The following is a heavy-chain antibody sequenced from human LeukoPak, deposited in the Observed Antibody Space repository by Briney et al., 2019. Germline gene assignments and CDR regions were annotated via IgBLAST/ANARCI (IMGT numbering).Heavy chain of an antibody. Sequence: SETLSLTCTVSGGSISSYYWSWIRQPPGKGLEWIGYIYYSGSTNYNPSLKSRVTISVDTSKNQFPLILTSVTAADTAVYYCARVALITIHENDAFDIWGQGTVVTVSS. CDR1: GGSISSYY. J-gene: IGHJ3*02. V-gene: IGHV4-59*08. CDR3: ARVALITIHENDAFDI. D-gene: IGHD3-3*01. CDR2: IYYSGST.